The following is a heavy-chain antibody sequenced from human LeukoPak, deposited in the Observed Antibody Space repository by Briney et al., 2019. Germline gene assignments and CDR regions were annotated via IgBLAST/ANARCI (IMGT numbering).Heavy chain of an antibody. CDR3: ARQLGYCSSTSCYADKVDY. CDR1: GGSFSTYY. J-gene: IGHJ4*02. D-gene: IGHD2-2*01. CDR2: INHSGST. V-gene: IGHV4-34*01. Sequence: SETLSLTCAVYGGSFSTYYWSWIRQPPGKGLEWIGEINHSGSTNYNPSLESRVTISVDTSKNQFSLKLSSVTAADTAVYYCARQLGYCSSTSCYADKVDYWGQGTLVTVSS.